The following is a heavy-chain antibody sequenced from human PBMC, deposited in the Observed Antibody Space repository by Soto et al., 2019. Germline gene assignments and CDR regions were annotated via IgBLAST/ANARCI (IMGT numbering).Heavy chain of an antibody. D-gene: IGHD2-2*01. Sequence: EVQLVESGGGLVKPGGSLRLSCAASGFTFSYAWMNWVRQAPGKGLEWVGRIKSKIYGGPIDYAAPVKGRFTISRDDKKTTLYLQMTGLKPEDTALYTFTTAGLRTSCPTFFNGPYGLDAWAKGPRSPSP. J-gene: IGHJ6*02. CDR2: IKSKIYGGPI. CDR1: GFTFSYAW. V-gene: IGHV3-15*07. CDR3: TTAGLRTSCPTFFNGPYGLDA.